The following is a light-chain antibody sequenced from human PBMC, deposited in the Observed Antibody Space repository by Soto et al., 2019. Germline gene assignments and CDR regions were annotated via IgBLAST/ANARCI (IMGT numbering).Light chain of an antibody. Sequence: EIVLTQSPGTLSLSPGERVTLSCRASQSVGSRYLAWYQQKPGQAPRLLIYAASNRATGIPARFSGSGSGTDFTLTISSLEPEDFAVYYCQQRSNWPWTFGQGTKVDIK. CDR2: AAS. V-gene: IGKV3-11*01. J-gene: IGKJ1*01. CDR1: QSVGSRY. CDR3: QQRSNWPWT.